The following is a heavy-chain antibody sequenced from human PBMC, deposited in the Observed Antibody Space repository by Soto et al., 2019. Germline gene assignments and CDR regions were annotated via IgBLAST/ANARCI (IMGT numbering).Heavy chain of an antibody. CDR3: AADPYYYDSSDYYSFDQ. V-gene: IGHV1-58*01. Sequence: VASVKVSCKASGFNFRTTAEQWVRQARGQRLEWIGWIVVGSGNTNYAQNFQERVTITRDMSTSTAYMDVSSLRSEDTAVYYCAADPYYYDSSDYYSFDQWGQGTLVTVSS. D-gene: IGHD3-22*01. J-gene: IGHJ4*02. CDR1: GFNFRTTA. CDR2: IVVGSGNT.